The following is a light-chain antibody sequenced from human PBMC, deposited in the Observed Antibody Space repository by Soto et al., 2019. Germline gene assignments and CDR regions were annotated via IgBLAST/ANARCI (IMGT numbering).Light chain of an antibody. CDR2: AAS. J-gene: IGKJ1*01. CDR3: QQSNSDPWT. CDR1: QNIDTY. Sequence: DIQMTQSPSSLSASVGDRVTITCRTSQNIDTYLNWYQQKPGRAPKLLIYAASSLQSGVPSRISGSGSGTDFTLTISGLQPEYFATYCCQQSNSDPWTFGQGTKVEVK. V-gene: IGKV1-39*01.